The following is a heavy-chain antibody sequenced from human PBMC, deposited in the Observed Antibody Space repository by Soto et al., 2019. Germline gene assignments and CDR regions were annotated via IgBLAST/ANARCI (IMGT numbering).Heavy chain of an antibody. J-gene: IGHJ4*02. D-gene: IGHD4-17*01. CDR2: IYHSGST. Sequence: SESRSLTCAVSGSSMSSGGYSWSWIRQPPGKGLEWIGYIYHSGSTYYHPSLKYRVTLSVDRTKNQCSLRLSSLTAADTAVHSGASAMTTETTIYSWGQETLSTVS. CDR1: GSSMSSGGYS. V-gene: IGHV4-30-2*01. CDR3: ASAMTTETTIYS.